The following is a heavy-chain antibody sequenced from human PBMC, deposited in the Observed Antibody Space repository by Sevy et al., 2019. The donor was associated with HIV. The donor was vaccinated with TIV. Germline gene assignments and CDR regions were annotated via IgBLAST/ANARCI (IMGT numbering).Heavy chain of an antibody. CDR2: MNPSSGGT. CDR1: GYIFTDYY. J-gene: IGHJ5*01. CDR3: ARGGDIVVVILHQFFRWFDF. V-gene: IGHV1-2*02. D-gene: IGHD3-16*02. Sequence: ASVKVSCKASGYIFTDYYIHWLRQAPGQGPEWMGWMNPSSGGTYYAQKFQGRVTMSRDTSITTAYMELSRLTSDDTAMYYCARGGDIVVVILHQFFRWFDFWGQGTLVTVSS.